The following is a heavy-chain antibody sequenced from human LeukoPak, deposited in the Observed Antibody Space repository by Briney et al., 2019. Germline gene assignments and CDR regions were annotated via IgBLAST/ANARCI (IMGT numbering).Heavy chain of an antibody. V-gene: IGHV3-74*01. D-gene: IGHD2-2*01. CDR2: INSGGSST. Sequence: GGSLRLSCAASAFSFSSYWMHWVRQAPGKGLVWVSRINSGGSSTSYADSVKGRFTISRDNAKNTLYLQMNSLRAEDTAVYYCATSTSRAKNWFDPWGQGTLVTVSS. CDR1: AFSFSSYW. CDR3: ATSTSRAKNWFDP. J-gene: IGHJ5*02.